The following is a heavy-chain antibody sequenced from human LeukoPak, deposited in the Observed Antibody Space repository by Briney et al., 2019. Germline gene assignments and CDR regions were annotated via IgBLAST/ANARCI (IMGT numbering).Heavy chain of an antibody. D-gene: IGHD3-22*01. CDR3: ARSPPHYYGSSGYYQPDY. CDR2: IYPGDSDT. J-gene: IGHJ4*02. V-gene: IGHV5-51*01. Sequence: GESLKISCKGSGYSFTSYWIGWVRQMPGKGLEWMGIIYPGDSDTRYSPSFQGQVTISADKSISTAYLQWSSLKASDTAMYYCARSPPHYYGSSGYYQPDYWGQGTLVTVSS. CDR1: GYSFTSYW.